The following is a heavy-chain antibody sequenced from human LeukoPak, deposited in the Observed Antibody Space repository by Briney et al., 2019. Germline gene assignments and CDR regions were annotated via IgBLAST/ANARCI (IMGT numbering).Heavy chain of an antibody. CDR3: TVNWGYDFWSGEGPPGAFDI. V-gene: IGHV3-15*01. J-gene: IGHJ3*02. CDR2: IKSKTDGGTT. CDR1: GFTFSNAW. D-gene: IGHD3-3*01. Sequence: PGGSLRLSCAASGFTFSNAWMSWVRQAPGKGLEWVGRIKSKTDGGTTDYAAPVKGRFTISRDDSKNTLYLQMNSLKTEDTAVYYCTVNWGYDFWSGEGPPGAFDIWGQGTMVTVSS.